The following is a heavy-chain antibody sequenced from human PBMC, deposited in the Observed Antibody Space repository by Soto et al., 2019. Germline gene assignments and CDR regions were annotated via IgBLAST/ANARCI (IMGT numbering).Heavy chain of an antibody. Sequence: SVKVSCKASGGTFSSYTISWVRQAPGQGLEWMGRIIPILGIANYAQKFQGRVTITADKSTSTAYMELSSLRSEDTAVYYCARGGLGGSADDYWGQGTLVTVSS. CDR1: GGTFSSYT. CDR2: IIPILGIA. CDR3: ARGGLGGSADDY. D-gene: IGHD2-15*01. V-gene: IGHV1-69*02. J-gene: IGHJ4*02.